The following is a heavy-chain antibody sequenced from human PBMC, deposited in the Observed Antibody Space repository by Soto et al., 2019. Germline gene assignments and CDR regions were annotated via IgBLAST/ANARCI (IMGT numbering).Heavy chain of an antibody. CDR1: GDSIRSGGYY. Sequence: PSETLSLTCTVSGDSIRSGGYYWSCIRQHPGNGLEWIGYIYYSGATYYHPSLEGRLTISVDTSKNQLSLELSSVTAADTAVYYCARDLQYSRLCYGMDVWGQGTTVSVSS. V-gene: IGHV4-31*03. D-gene: IGHD6-13*01. J-gene: IGHJ6*02. CDR2: IYYSGAT. CDR3: ARDLQYSRLCYGMDV.